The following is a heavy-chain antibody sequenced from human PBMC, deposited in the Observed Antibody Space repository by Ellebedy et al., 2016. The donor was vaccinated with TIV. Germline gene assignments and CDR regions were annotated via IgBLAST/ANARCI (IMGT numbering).Heavy chain of an antibody. Sequence: SETLSLTCAVSGGSISSGNWWSWVRQPPGKGLEWIGEINHSGSTNYNPSLKSRVTISVDTSKNQFSLKMSSVTAADTAMYYCAKGGTSYSDYWGQGTLVTVSS. CDR1: GGSISSGNW. D-gene: IGHD1-1*01. V-gene: IGHV4-4*02. CDR2: INHSGST. J-gene: IGHJ4*02. CDR3: AKGGTSYSDY.